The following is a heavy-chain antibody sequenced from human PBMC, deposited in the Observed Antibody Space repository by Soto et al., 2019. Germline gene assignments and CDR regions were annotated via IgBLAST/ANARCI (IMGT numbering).Heavy chain of an antibody. Sequence: QLQLQESGPGLVKPSQTLSLTCTVSGGSISSSSYYWGWIRQPPGKGLEWIGTIYYSGSTYYNPSLKRRVTISVDSSKNQCSLERSSVTAADTAVYYCASHSSYSGDVRYFDLWGRGTLVTVSS. CDR1: GGSISSSSYY. CDR2: IYYSGST. V-gene: IGHV4-39*01. J-gene: IGHJ2*01. D-gene: IGHD5-12*01. CDR3: ASHSSYSGDVRYFDL.